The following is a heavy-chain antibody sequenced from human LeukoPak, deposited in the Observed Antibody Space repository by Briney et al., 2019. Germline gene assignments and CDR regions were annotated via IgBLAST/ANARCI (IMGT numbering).Heavy chain of an antibody. Sequence: SETLSLTCAVYGWSFNDYYWNWIRQPPGKGLEWIGEIDARGDTNYNPSLKSRVNISVDTSKKQFSLRLTSMIAADTALYYCARGQVPAARGYNWFNPWGQGTLVTVSS. V-gene: IGHV4-34*01. D-gene: IGHD2-2*01. CDR3: ARGQVPAARGYNWFNP. J-gene: IGHJ5*02. CDR1: GWSFNDYY. CDR2: IDARGDT.